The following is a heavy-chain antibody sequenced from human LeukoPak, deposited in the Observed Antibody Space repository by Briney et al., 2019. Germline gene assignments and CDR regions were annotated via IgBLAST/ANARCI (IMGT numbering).Heavy chain of an antibody. CDR2: ISSSGTTR. J-gene: IGHJ3*02. D-gene: IGHD4/OR15-4a*01. Sequence: GGSLRLSCGASGFTFSSYSMNGVRQAPGKGLEGVLYISSSGTTRYYADSVKGRFTISRDNAKNSLSLQMNSLRAEATAVNYCSRDGNLTRPFDIWGQGTMVTVSS. V-gene: IGHV3-48*01. CDR3: SRDGNLTRPFDI. CDR1: GFTFSSYS.